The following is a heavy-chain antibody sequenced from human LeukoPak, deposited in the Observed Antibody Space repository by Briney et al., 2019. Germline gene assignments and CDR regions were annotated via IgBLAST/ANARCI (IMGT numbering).Heavy chain of an antibody. J-gene: IGHJ4*02. CDR1: GFTFSNYW. CDR3: ARNRMVPYYYGSGSTSLDY. V-gene: IGHV3-7*01. CDR2: IKQDGSET. D-gene: IGHD3-10*01. Sequence: PGGSLTLSCTASGFTFSNYWMSWVRQAPGKGLEWMANIKQDGSETYYVDSVKGRFTISRDNAENSLDLQMNSLRAEDTAVYYCARNRMVPYYYGSGSTSLDYWGQGALVTVSS.